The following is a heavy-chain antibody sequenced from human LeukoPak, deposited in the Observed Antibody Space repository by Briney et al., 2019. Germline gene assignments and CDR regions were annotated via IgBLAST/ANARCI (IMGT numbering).Heavy chain of an antibody. V-gene: IGHV1-8*01. D-gene: IGHD1-26*01. J-gene: IGHJ4*02. CDR3: ARSIVGVRRRNDY. Sequence: GASVKVSCKASGYTFSSYDIIWVRQASGQGLEWMGWMNPNSGHTGYAQKFQGRVTMTRSTSISTAYMELISLTSEDSAVYYCARSIVGVRRRNDYWGQGTLVTVSS. CDR2: MNPNSGHT. CDR1: GYTFSSYD.